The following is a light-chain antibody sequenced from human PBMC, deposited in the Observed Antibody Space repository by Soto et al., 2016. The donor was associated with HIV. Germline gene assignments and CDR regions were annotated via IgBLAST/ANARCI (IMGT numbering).Light chain of an antibody. CDR2: DDS. V-gene: IGLV3-21*03. CDR3: QVWDSDSDXVI. J-gene: IGLJ2*01. Sequence: YVLTQSPSVSVAPGKTAKITCGGNNVENRRVHWYQQKPGQAPALVVHDDSDRPSGIPERFSGSKSGNTATLTINRVEAGDEADYYCQVWDSDSDXVIFGGGTKVTVL. CDR1: NVENRR.